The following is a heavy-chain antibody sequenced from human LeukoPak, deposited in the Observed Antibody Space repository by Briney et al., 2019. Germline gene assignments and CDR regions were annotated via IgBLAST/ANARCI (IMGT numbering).Heavy chain of an antibody. J-gene: IGHJ4*02. CDR3: ARDSMWVGWGYCSGSSCYSQFDY. CDR2: ISAYKGNT. D-gene: IGHD2-15*01. Sequence: ASVKVSCKASGYTFTSYGISWVRQAPGQGLEGMGWISAYKGNTNYAQKLQGRVTMTTDTCTSAAYMELRSLRSDDTAVYYCARDSMWVGWGYCSGSSCYSQFDYWGQGTLVTVSS. CDR1: GYTFTSYG. V-gene: IGHV1-18*01.